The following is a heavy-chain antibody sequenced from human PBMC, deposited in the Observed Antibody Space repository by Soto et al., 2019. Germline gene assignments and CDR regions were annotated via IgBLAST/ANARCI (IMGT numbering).Heavy chain of an antibody. J-gene: IGHJ6*02. CDR3: ARGPPSSSYYYYYGMDV. Sequence: PSETLSLTCAVYGGSFSGYYWSWIRQPPGKGLEWIGEINHSGSTNYNPSLKSRVTISVDTSKNQFSLKLSSVTAADTAVYYCARGPPSSSYYYYYGMDVWGQGTTVTVSS. D-gene: IGHD6-6*01. CDR2: INHSGST. V-gene: IGHV4-34*01. CDR1: GGSFSGYY.